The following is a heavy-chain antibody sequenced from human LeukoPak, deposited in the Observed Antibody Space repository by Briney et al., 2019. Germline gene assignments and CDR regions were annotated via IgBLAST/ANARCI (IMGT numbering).Heavy chain of an antibody. V-gene: IGHV4-59*08. CDR2: IYYSGST. CDR3: ARFRTGYCSGGSCYYWYFDL. J-gene: IGHJ2*01. D-gene: IGHD2-15*01. CDR1: GGSISSYY. Sequence: SETLSLTCTVSGGSISSYYWSWIRQPPGKGLEWIGYIYYSGSTNYNPSLKSRVTISVDTSKNQFSLKLSSVTAADTAVYYCARFRTGYCSGGSCYYWYFDLWGRGTLVTVSP.